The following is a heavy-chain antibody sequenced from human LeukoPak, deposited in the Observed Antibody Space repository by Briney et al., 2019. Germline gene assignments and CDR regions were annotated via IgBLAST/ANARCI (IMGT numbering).Heavy chain of an antibody. J-gene: IGHJ4*02. CDR2: INPNSGAA. CDR3: ARDPDGSGWYYFDY. CDR1: GYTFTGYY. Sequence: ASVKVSCKASGYTFTGYYIHWVRQAPGQGLEWMGWINPNSGAANYARKFQGRVTMTRDTSISTAYMELSRLRSDDTAVYYCARDPDGSGWYYFDYWGQGTLVTVSS. V-gene: IGHV1-2*02. D-gene: IGHD6-19*01.